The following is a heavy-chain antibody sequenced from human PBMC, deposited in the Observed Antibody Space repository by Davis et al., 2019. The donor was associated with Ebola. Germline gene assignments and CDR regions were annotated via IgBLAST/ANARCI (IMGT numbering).Heavy chain of an antibody. Sequence: GGSLRLSCAASGFTFSSYAMSWVRQAPGKGLEWVSAISGSGGSTYYADSVKGRFTISRDNSKNTLYLQMNSLRAEGTAVYYCASSPFVVPAARDWFDPWGQGTLVTVSS. V-gene: IGHV3-23*01. D-gene: IGHD2-2*01. CDR1: GFTFSSYA. J-gene: IGHJ5*02. CDR2: ISGSGGST. CDR3: ASSPFVVPAARDWFDP.